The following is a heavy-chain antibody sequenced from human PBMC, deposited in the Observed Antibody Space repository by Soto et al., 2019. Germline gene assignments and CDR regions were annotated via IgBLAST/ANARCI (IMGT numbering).Heavy chain of an antibody. V-gene: IGHV3-7*01. CDR1: GFTCGSYW. CDR3: ARDSGYDSGSSVNHYLDY. D-gene: IGHD3-10*01. Sequence: SGGSLRLSGAASGFTCGSYWMSWVRQTPGKGVEWLGTVMKGGSVKRDVGSVKGGFTVSTDNAQSSLYLQMDSLRVEDTAVYYCARDSGYDSGSSVNHYLDYWGHGTLVTVSS. CDR2: VMKGGSVK. J-gene: IGHJ4*01.